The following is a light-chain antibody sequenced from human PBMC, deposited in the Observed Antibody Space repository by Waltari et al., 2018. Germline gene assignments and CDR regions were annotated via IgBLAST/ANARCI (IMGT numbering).Light chain of an antibody. J-gene: IGKJ2*01. Sequence: DIQMPQSPSSLSASVGDRVTLTCRASQSISSYLNWYQQNPGKAPKLLIYAASSLQSGVPSRFSGSGSGTDFTFTISSLQPEDFATYYCQQSYSTPPYTFGQGTKLEIK. V-gene: IGKV1-39*01. CDR3: QQSYSTPPYT. CDR1: QSISSY. CDR2: AAS.